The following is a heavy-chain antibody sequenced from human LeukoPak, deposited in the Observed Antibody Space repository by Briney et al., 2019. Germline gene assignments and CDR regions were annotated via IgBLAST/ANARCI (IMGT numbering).Heavy chain of an antibody. D-gene: IGHD1-26*01. V-gene: IGHV4-39*01. J-gene: IGHJ3*02. CDR3: AIQCGPTDRRAFDI. Sequence: SETLSLTCTVSGGSISSSSYFWGWIRQPPGRGLEWIGSIHYSGSAYYNPSLRSRVTISVDTSKNQLSLKLSSATAADTAVYCCAIQCGPTDRRAFDIWGQGTLVPVSS. CDR2: IHYSGSA. CDR1: GGSISSSSYF.